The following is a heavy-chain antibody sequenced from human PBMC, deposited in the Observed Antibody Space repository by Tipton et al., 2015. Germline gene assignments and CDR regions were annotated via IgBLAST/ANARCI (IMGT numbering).Heavy chain of an antibody. CDR1: GFTFSGYS. CDR3: ARGWEHDNGDHFDY. D-gene: IGHD4-17*01. Sequence: SLRLSCAASGFTFSGYSMNWVRQAPGKGLEWVSSISSSSSYISYADSVKGRFTISRDNAKNSLYLQMNSLRAEDTAVYYCARGWEHDNGDHFDYWGHGILVTVSS. V-gene: IGHV3-21*01. J-gene: IGHJ4*01. CDR2: ISSSSSYI.